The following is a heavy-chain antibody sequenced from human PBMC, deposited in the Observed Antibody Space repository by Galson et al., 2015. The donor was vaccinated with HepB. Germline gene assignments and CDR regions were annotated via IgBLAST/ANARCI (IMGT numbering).Heavy chain of an antibody. V-gene: IGHV3-11*06. CDR1: GFTFSDYY. D-gene: IGHD5-12*01. Sequence: SLRLSCAASGFTFSDYYMSWIRQAPGKGLEWVSYISSSSSYTNYADSVKGRFTISRDNAKNSLYLQMNSLRAEDTAVYYCARDSNGGYDYFDYWGQGTLVTVSS. CDR2: ISSSSSYT. CDR3: ARDSNGGYDYFDY. J-gene: IGHJ4*02.